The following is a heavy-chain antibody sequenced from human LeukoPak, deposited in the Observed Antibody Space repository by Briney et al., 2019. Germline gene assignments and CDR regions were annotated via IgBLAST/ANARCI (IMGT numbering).Heavy chain of an antibody. CDR2: INWNGGST. V-gene: IGHV3-20*04. CDR1: GFTFDDYG. J-gene: IGHJ6*03. CDR3: ARGSGSGWDDYYYYMDV. D-gene: IGHD6-19*01. Sequence: GGSLRLSCAASGFTFDDYGMSWVRQAPGKGLEWGSGINWNGGSTGYADSVKGRFTISRDNAKNSLYLQMNSLRAEDTALYYCARGSGSGWDDYYYYMDVWGKGTTVTVSS.